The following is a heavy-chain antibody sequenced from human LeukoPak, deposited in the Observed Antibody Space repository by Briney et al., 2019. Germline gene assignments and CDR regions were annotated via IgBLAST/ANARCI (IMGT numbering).Heavy chain of an antibody. CDR3: ARVLGSYYDFWSGYYTSDY. CDR2: ISSSSSTI. Sequence: SGGSLRLSCAASGFTFSSYSMNWVRQAPGKGLEWVSYISSSSSTIYYADSVKGRFTISRDNAKNSLYLQMNSLRAEDTAVCYCARVLGSYYDFWSGYYTSDYWGQGTLVTVSS. J-gene: IGHJ4*02. CDR1: GFTFSSYS. V-gene: IGHV3-48*04. D-gene: IGHD3-3*01.